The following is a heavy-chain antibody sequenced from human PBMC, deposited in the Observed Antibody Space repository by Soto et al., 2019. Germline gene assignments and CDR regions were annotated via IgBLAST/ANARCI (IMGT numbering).Heavy chain of an antibody. CDR1: GYTFTSYG. CDR3: ARDGRVRDYGSGTILTTYYYYGMDV. V-gene: IGHV1-18*01. D-gene: IGHD3-10*01. CDR2: ISAYNGNT. J-gene: IGHJ6*02. Sequence: ASVKVSCKASGYTFTSYGISWVRQAPGQGLEWMGWISAYNGNTNYAQKLQGRVTMTTDTSTSTAYMELRSLRSDDTAVYYCARDGRVRDYGSGTILTTYYYYGMDVWGQGTTVTSP.